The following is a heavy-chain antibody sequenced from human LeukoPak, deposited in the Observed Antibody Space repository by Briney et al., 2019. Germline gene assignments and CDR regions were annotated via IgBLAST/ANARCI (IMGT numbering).Heavy chain of an antibody. CDR2: INHSGST. CDR3: ARGRGLYYYYYMDV. CDR1: GGSFSGYY. Sequence: SETLSLTCAVYGGSFSGYYWSWIRQPPGKGLEWIGEINHSGSTNYNPSLKSRVTISVDTSKTQFSLKLSSVTAADTAVYYCARGRGLYYYYYMDVWGKGTTVTVSS. V-gene: IGHV4-34*01. J-gene: IGHJ6*03. D-gene: IGHD3-10*01.